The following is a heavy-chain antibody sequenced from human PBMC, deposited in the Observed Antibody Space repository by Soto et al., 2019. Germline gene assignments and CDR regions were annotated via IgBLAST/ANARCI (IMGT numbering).Heavy chain of an antibody. V-gene: IGHV1-8*01. CDR3: ARGGYYDSSGYYPDNWFDH. J-gene: IGHJ5*02. D-gene: IGHD3-22*01. CDR1: GYTFTSYD. CDR2: MNPNSGNT. Sequence: GXSVKVSCKASGYTFTSYDINWVRQATGQGLEWMGWMNPNSGNTGYAQKFQGRVTMTRNTSISTAYMELSSLRSEDTAVYYCARGGYYDSSGYYPDNWFDHWGQGTLVTVSS.